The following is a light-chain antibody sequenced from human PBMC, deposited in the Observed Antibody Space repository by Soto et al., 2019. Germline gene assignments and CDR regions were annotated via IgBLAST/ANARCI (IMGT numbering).Light chain of an antibody. V-gene: IGKV2-28*01. CDR2: MTS. J-gene: IGKJ4*01. CDR1: QSLLHKNGNIY. Sequence: DIVMTQSPVSLPVTPGEPASISCMSSQSLLHKNGNIYLDWFLQKPGQSPQLLIYMTSKRAPGVPDRFSGSGSGTDFTLKISRVEADDAGIYYCMQTLHTPQLTFGGGTKVDIK. CDR3: MQTLHTPQLT.